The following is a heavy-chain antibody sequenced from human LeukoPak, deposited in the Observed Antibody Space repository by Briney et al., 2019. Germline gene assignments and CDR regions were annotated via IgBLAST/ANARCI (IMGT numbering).Heavy chain of an antibody. D-gene: IGHD3-10*01. V-gene: IGHV4-38-2*02. J-gene: IGHJ4*02. CDR3: ARVSVRGVSRDFDY. Sequence: PSETLSLTCTVSGGSISSYYWGWIRQPPGKGLEWIGSIYHSGSTYYNPSLKSRVTISVDTSKNQFSLKLSSVTAADTAVYYCARVSVRGVSRDFDYWGQGTLVTVSS. CDR2: IYHSGST. CDR1: GGSISSYY.